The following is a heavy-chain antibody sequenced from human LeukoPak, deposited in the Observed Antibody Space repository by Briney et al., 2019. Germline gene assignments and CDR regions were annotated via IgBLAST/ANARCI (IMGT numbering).Heavy chain of an antibody. CDR2: MNPNSGNT. Sequence: ASVKVSCKASGYTFTSYDINWLRQATGQGLEWMGWMNPNSGNTGYAQKFQGRVTMTRNTSISTAYMELSSLRSEDTAVYYCARGTYYYDSSGSLVGYWGQGTLVTVSS. V-gene: IGHV1-8*01. D-gene: IGHD3-22*01. CDR3: ARGTYYYDSSGSLVGY. CDR1: GYTFTSYD. J-gene: IGHJ4*02.